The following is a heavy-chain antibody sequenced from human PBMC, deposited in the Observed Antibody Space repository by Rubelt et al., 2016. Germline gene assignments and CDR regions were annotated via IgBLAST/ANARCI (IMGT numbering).Heavy chain of an antibody. CDR3: ATIAVAGYHPATVFDY. V-gene: IGHV1-3*01. CDR1: GYTFTSYA. J-gene: IGHJ4*02. CDR2: INAGNGNT. D-gene: IGHD6-19*01. Sequence: QVQLVQSGAEVKKPGASVKVSCKASGYTFTSYAMHWVRQAPGQRLEWMGWINAGNGNTKYSQKFRGRVPITRDTSASTAYMGLSSLRSEDTAVYYCATIAVAGYHPATVFDYWGQGTLVTVSS.